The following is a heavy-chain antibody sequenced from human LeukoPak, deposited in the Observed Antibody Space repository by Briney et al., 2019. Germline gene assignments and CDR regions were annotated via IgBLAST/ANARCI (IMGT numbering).Heavy chain of an antibody. V-gene: IGHV4-34*01. CDR1: GGSFSGYY. CDR3: ARSSGSSLWY. Sequence: SETLSLTCAVYGGSFSGYYWSWIRQPPGKGLEWIGEINHSGSTNYNPSLKGRVTISVDTSKNQFSLKLSSVTAADTAVYYCARSSGSSLWYWGQGTLVTVSS. D-gene: IGHD1-26*01. J-gene: IGHJ4*02. CDR2: INHSGST.